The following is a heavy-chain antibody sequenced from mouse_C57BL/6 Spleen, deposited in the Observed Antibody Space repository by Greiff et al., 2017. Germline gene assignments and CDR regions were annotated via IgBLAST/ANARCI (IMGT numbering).Heavy chain of an antibody. CDR2: IWTGGGT. CDR1: GFSLTSYA. D-gene: IGHD2-1*01. Sequence: VTLVESGPGLVAPSQSLSITCTVSGFSLTSYAISWVRQPPGKGLEWLGVIWTGGGTNYNSALKSRLSISKDNSKSQVFLKMNSLQTDDTARYYCARWRDGNYLYYYAMDYGGQGTSVTVSS. V-gene: IGHV2-9-1*01. J-gene: IGHJ4*01. CDR3: ARWRDGNYLYYYAMDY.